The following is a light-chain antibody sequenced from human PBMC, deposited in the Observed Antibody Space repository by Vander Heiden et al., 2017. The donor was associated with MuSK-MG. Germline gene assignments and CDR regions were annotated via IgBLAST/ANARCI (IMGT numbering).Light chain of an antibody. J-gene: IGKJ1*01. CDR1: QSIASY. Sequence: DIQMTQSPSSLSASVGDRVTITCRASQSIASYFNWYQQKPGKARKLLIYAASSLQGGVPSRFSGSGSGTDFTLTISSLQPEDFANYYCQQSYSTPQTFGQGTKVEIK. CDR3: QQSYSTPQT. V-gene: IGKV1-39*01. CDR2: AAS.